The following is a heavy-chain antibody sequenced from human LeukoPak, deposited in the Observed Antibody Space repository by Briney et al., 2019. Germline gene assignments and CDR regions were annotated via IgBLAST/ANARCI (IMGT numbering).Heavy chain of an antibody. J-gene: IGHJ4*02. CDR1: GVTFSGSA. Sequence: GGSLRLSCAASGVTFSGSALHWVRQASGEGLEWVGRIRSTANGYATAYAAWGKGRFTISRDDSKNTAYLQMDSLKTEDTAVYYCTGNYYGSGSYADFDYWGQGTLVTVSS. V-gene: IGHV3-73*01. CDR2: IRSTANGYAT. D-gene: IGHD3-10*01. CDR3: TGNYYGSGSYADFDY.